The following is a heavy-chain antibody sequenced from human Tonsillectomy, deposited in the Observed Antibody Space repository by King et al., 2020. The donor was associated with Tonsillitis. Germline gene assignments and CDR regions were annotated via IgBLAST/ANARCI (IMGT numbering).Heavy chain of an antibody. D-gene: IGHD3-10*01. CDR3: ARDRRGSASYYNVDPFDY. CDR2: ISAYNGNT. J-gene: IGHJ4*02. V-gene: IGHV1-18*04. CDR1: GYTFTSYG. Sequence: VQLVESGAELKKPGASVKVSCKASGYTFTSYGISWVRQAPGQGLEWMGWISAYNGNTNYAQKLQGRVTMTTDTSTSTAYMELRSLRSDDTAVYYCARDRRGSASYYNVDPFDYWGQGTLVTVSS.